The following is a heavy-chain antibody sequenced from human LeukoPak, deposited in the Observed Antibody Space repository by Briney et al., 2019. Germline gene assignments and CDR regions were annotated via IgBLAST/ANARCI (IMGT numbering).Heavy chain of an antibody. Sequence: PSETLSLTCTVSGASITSYFWSWIRQPAGKGLEWPGRIYTGGSTKYNPSLKSRVTISLDTSNNQFSLKLSSVTAADTAVYYCARLWGYCSGTSCSTYSFDIWGQGTMVTVS. V-gene: IGHV4-4*07. D-gene: IGHD2-2*01. CDR3: ARLWGYCSGTSCSTYSFDI. CDR2: IYTGGST. CDR1: GASITSYF. J-gene: IGHJ3*02.